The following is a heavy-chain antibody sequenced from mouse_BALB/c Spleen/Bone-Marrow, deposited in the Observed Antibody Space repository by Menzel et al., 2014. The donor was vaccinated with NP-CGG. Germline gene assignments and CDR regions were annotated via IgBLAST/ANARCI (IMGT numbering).Heavy chain of an antibody. CDR2: ISNLAYSI. J-gene: IGHJ1*01. CDR1: GFTFSGYG. D-gene: IGHD1-1*01. V-gene: IGHV5-15*02. CDR3: ARDQVYYYGSSYGYFDV. Sequence: EVKLEESGGGLVQPGGSRKLSCAASGFTFSGYGMAWVRQAPGKGPEWVAFISNLAYSIYYADTVTGRFTISRENAKNTLYLEMSSLRSEDTAMYYCARDQVYYYGSSYGYFDVWGAGTTVTVSS.